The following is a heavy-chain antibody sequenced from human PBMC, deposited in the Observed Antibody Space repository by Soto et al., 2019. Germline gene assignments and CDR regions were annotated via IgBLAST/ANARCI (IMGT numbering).Heavy chain of an antibody. CDR3: ARGARGLYYMDV. J-gene: IGHJ6*03. V-gene: IGHV3-74*01. CDR1: GFTFNNYW. Sequence: EVQLVESGGGLVQPGGSLRLSCAASGFTFNNYWLHWVRQAPGKGLVWVSRINGDGSNTNYADSVTGRFTISRDNAKNTVYLQINSLRAEDTAVYYCARGARGLYYMDVWGKGNTVTVSS. CDR2: INGDGSNT.